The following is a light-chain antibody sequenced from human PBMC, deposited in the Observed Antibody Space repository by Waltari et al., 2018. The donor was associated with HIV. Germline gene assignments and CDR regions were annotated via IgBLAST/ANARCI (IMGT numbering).Light chain of an antibody. J-gene: IGLJ2*01. CDR3: SSHAGSKVV. CDR1: SSDVGGYNY. V-gene: IGLV2-8*01. CDR2: DVI. Sequence: QSALTQPPSASGSPGQSVTLSCTGTSSDVGGYNYVSWHQQHPGKAPKLMIYDVIRRPSGVPVRFSGSSSGNTASLTVSGLQPEDEADYYCSSHAGSKVVFGGGTRLTVL.